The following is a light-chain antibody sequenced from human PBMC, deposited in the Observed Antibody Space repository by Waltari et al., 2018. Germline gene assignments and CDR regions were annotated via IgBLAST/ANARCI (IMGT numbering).Light chain of an antibody. CDR2: KAS. V-gene: IGKV1-5*03. CDR3: QQYNSYSLWT. Sequence: DIQMTQSPSTLSASIGDRVTITCRASQSVNSWLAWYQQKPGKAPKLLIYKASNLDSGVTSRFSGGGSGTEFTLTISSLQPDDFATYYCQQYNSYSLWTFGQGTKVEIK. CDR1: QSVNSW. J-gene: IGKJ1*01.